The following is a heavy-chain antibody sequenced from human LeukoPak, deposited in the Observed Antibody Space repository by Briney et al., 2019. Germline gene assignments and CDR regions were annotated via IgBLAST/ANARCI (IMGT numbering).Heavy chain of an antibody. CDR2: ISGSGVST. J-gene: IGHJ6*02. CDR1: GFTFSSYA. V-gene: IGHV3-23*01. Sequence: GGSLRLSCAASGFTFSSYAMNWVRQAPGKGLEWVSAISGSGVSTYYADSVKGRFTISRDNSKNTLYLQMNSLRAEDTAVYYCARDHYYDSSGYYYKEYYGMDVWGQGTTVTVSS. CDR3: ARDHYYDSSGYYYKEYYGMDV. D-gene: IGHD3-22*01.